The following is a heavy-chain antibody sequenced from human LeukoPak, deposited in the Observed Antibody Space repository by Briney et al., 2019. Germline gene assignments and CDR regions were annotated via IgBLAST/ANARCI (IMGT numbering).Heavy chain of an antibody. Sequence: GGSLRLSCAASGFTFSRYWMSWVRQAPGKGLEWVANIKKDGSEKYYVDSVKGRFTISRDNAKTSLYLQMNSLRAEDTAVYYCARDLSGVTGYTYGRGIDYWGQGTLVTVSS. D-gene: IGHD5-18*01. J-gene: IGHJ4*02. CDR1: GFTFSRYW. V-gene: IGHV3-7*01. CDR2: IKKDGSEK. CDR3: ARDLSGVTGYTYGRGIDY.